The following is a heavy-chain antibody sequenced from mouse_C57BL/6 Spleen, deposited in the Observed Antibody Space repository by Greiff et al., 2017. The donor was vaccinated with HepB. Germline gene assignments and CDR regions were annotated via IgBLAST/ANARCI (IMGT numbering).Heavy chain of an antibody. CDR3: TRETAQATDY. V-gene: IGHV5-9-1*02. J-gene: IGHJ2*01. D-gene: IGHD3-2*02. Sequence: DVMLVESGEGLVKPGGSLKLSCAASGFTFSSYAMSWVRQTPEKRLEWVAYISSGGDYIYYADTVKGRFTISRDNARNTLYLQMSSLKSEDTAMYYCTRETAQATDYWGQGTTLTVSS. CDR2: ISSGGDYI. CDR1: GFTFSSYA.